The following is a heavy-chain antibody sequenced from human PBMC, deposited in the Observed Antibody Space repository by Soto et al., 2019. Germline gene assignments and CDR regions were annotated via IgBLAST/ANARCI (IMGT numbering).Heavy chain of an antibody. CDR1: GFTFSSYA. J-gene: IGHJ4*02. Sequence: GGSLRLSCAASGFTFSSYAMSWVRQAPGRGLEWVSAISGSGGSTYYADSVKGRFTISRDNSKNTLYLQMNSLRAEGTAVYYCAKVLHGGYATCFDYWGQGTLVTVSS. CDR2: ISGSGGST. D-gene: IGHD5-12*01. CDR3: AKVLHGGYATCFDY. V-gene: IGHV3-23*01.